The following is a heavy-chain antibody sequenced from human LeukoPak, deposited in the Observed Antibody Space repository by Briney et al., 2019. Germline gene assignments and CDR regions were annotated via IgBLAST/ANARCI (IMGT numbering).Heavy chain of an antibody. Sequence: GASVKVSCTASGYTFTSYYMHWVRQAPGQGLEWMGIINPSGGSTSYAQKFQGRVTMTRDTSTSTVYMELSSLRSEDTAVYYCARSGAHCSGGSCYTFDYWGQGTLVTVSS. D-gene: IGHD2-15*01. V-gene: IGHV1-46*01. J-gene: IGHJ4*02. CDR2: INPSGGST. CDR1: GYTFTSYY. CDR3: ARSGAHCSGGSCYTFDY.